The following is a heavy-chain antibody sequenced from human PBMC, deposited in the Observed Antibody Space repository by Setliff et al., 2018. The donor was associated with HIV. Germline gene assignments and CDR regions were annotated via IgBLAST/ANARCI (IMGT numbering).Heavy chain of an antibody. CDR3: AKQVSGYFDY. J-gene: IGHJ4*02. CDR1: GFTFNNYA. D-gene: IGHD3-10*01. V-gene: IGHV3-23*01. Sequence: PGGSLRLSCAASGFTFNNYAMSWVRHPPGKGLEWASTLGIGTDTYYTDSVKGRFTMSRDNSKNTLFLVLTSLRPEDTAVYYCAKQVSGYFDYWGQGALVTVSS. CDR2: LGIGTDT.